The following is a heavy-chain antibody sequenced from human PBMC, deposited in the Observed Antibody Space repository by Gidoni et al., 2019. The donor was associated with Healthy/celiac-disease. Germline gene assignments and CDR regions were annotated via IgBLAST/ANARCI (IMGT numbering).Heavy chain of an antibody. D-gene: IGHD6-13*01. J-gene: IGHJ4*02. CDR2: INHSGST. Sequence: QVQLQQWGAGLLKPSETLSLTCAVYGGSFSGYYWSWIRQPPGKGLEWIGEINHSGSTNYNPSLKSRVTISVDTSKNQFSLKLSSVTAADTAVYYCARGARGREKEVGSSWYWSDARTKPEERGRLLDYWGQGTLVTVSS. CDR1: GGSFSGYY. V-gene: IGHV4-34*01. CDR3: ARGARGREKEVGSSWYWSDARTKPEERGRLLDY.